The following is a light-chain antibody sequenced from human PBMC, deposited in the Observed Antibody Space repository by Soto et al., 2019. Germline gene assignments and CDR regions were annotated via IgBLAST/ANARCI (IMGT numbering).Light chain of an antibody. J-gene: IGKJ5*01. CDR2: GAS. Sequence: EIVLPQSPGTLSLSPGERATLSCRASQSVSNNYLAWYQQKPGQAPRLLIYGASSRATGIPARFSGSGSGTDFTLTISSLEPEDFALYYCQQRNNWPPSITFGQGTRLEIK. CDR3: QQRNNWPPSIT. CDR1: QSVSNNY. V-gene: IGKV3D-20*02.